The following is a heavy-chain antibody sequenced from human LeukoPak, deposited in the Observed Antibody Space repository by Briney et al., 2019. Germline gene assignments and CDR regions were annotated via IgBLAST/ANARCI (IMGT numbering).Heavy chain of an antibody. D-gene: IGHD3-3*01. V-gene: IGHV4-31*03. J-gene: IGHJ6*04. Sequence: PSETLSLTCTVSGGSISSGGYYWSWIRQHPGKGLEWIGYIYYSGSTYYNPSLKSRVTISVDTSKNQFSLKLSSVTAADTAVYYCARVGSDFWKTGPWVSMDVWGKGTTVTVSS. CDR1: GGSISSGGYY. CDR3: ARVGSDFWKTGPWVSMDV. CDR2: IYYSGST.